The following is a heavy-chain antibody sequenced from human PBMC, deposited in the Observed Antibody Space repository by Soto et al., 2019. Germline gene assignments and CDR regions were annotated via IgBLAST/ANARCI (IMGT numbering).Heavy chain of an antibody. Sequence: QVQLVESGGGVVQPGTSLRLSCAASGFSFSSYDIHWVRQAPGKGLEWVAVIWYDGSNKYYADSVKGRFIISRDNSKNTLYLQKNSLRADHSALYYCASGYSNSRYLGYWGQGTLVTVSS. CDR2: IWYDGSNK. V-gene: IGHV3-33*01. D-gene: IGHD6-13*01. CDR1: GFSFSSYD. CDR3: ASGYSNSRYLGY. J-gene: IGHJ4*02.